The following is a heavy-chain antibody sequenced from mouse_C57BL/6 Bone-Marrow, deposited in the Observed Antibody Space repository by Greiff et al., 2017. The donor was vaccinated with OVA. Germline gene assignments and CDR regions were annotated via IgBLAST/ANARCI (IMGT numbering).Heavy chain of an antibody. CDR1: GFNIKDDY. V-gene: IGHV14-4*01. J-gene: IGHJ2*01. Sequence: VQLQQSGAELVRPGASVKLSCTASGFNIKDDYMHWVKQRPEQGLEWIGWIDPENGDTEYASKFQGKATITADTSSNTAYLQLSSLTSEDTAVDYCTTGRRNYFDYWGQGTTLTVSS. CDR3: TTGRRNYFDY. CDR2: IDPENGDT.